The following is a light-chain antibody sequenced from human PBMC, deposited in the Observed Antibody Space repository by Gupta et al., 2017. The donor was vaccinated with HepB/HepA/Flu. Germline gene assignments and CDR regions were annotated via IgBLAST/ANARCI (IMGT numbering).Light chain of an antibody. J-gene: IGKJ1*01. V-gene: IGKV3-15*01. Sequence: RVTGVPDRFSGSGSQTEFTLTISSLQSEDLAIYYCQQYKDSPMTFGQWTKVEIE. CDR3: QQYKDSPMT.